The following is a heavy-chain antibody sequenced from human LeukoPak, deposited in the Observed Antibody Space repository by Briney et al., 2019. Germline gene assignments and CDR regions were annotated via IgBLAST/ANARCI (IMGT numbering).Heavy chain of an antibody. CDR1: GGSISSYY. D-gene: IGHD6-13*01. V-gene: IGHV4-59*01. Sequence: PSETLSPTCTVSGGSISSYYWSWIRQPPGKGLEWIGYIYYSGSTNYNPSLKSRVTISVDTSKNQFSLKLSSVTAADTAVYYCGRWGSGWFWGYFDYGGRGPVVTVSS. CDR2: IYYSGST. CDR3: GRWGSGWFWGYFDY. J-gene: IGHJ4*02.